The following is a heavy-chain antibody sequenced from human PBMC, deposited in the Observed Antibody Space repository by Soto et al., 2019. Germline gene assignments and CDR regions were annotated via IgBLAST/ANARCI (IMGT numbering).Heavy chain of an antibody. CDR1: GYTFTSYY. D-gene: IGHD4-4*01. Sequence: ASVKVSCKASGYTFTSYYMHWVRQAPGQGLEWMGIINPSGGSTSYAQKFQGRVTMTRDTSTCTVYMELSSLRSEDTAVYYCARGSNNESRYYCGMDVWGQGTTVTVSS. J-gene: IGHJ6*02. V-gene: IGHV1-46*01. CDR2: INPSGGST. CDR3: ARGSNNESRYYCGMDV.